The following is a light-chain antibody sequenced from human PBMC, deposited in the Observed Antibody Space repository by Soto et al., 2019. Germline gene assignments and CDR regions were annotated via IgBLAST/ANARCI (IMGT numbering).Light chain of an antibody. CDR2: ATS. CDR3: QQYNTWWS. J-gene: IGKJ1*01. CDR1: LRIGGW. Sequence: DIQMTQSPSALSASVGDRVNITCRASLRIGGWLAWYQQKAGKAPKVLIYATSTLQSGVPSRVSSSRSGTQFTLTTTSLQADDSATYYCQQYNTWWSFGQGNTVEIK. V-gene: IGKV1-5*03.